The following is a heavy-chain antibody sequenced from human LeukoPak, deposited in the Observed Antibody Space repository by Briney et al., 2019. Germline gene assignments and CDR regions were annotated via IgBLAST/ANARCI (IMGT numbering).Heavy chain of an antibody. CDR1: GYSFTTYW. J-gene: IGHJ4*02. D-gene: IGHD4-23*01. Sequence: GESLKISCKGSGYSFTTYWIAWVRQMPGKGLEWMGLIYPGDSDTRYSPSFQGQVTISADKSISTAYLQWSSLRASDTAIYYCARRSYVGKDFDYWGQGTLVTVSS. CDR2: IYPGDSDT. CDR3: ARRSYVGKDFDY. V-gene: IGHV5-51*01.